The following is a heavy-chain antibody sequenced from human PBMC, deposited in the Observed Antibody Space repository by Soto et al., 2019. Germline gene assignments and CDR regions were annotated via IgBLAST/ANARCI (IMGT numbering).Heavy chain of an antibody. CDR1: GVSIRSSNYY. CDR2: IYYSGST. V-gene: IGHV4-39*01. CDR3: ARSAVAGIIDY. J-gene: IGHJ4*02. D-gene: IGHD6-19*01. Sequence: SETLSLTCTVSGVSIRSSNYYWGWIRQPPGKGLEWIGSIYYSGSTNYKPSLKSRVTISVDTSKNQFSLKLSSVTAADTAVYYCARSAVAGIIDYWGQGTLVTVSS.